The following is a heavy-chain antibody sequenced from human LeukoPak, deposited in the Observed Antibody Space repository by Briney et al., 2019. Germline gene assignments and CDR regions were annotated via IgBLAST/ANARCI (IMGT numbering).Heavy chain of an antibody. J-gene: IGHJ6*03. CDR3: ARDPGHYGSGKKDNYYYYHYMDV. Sequence: PSETLSLTCTVSGGSISSSSYYWGWIRQPPGKGLEWIGSIYYSGSTYYNPSLKSRVTISVDTSKNQFSLNLSSVTAADTAVYYCARDPGHYGSGKKDNYYYYHYMDVWGKGTTVTISS. CDR1: GGSISSSSYY. V-gene: IGHV4-39*07. D-gene: IGHD3-10*01. CDR2: IYYSGST.